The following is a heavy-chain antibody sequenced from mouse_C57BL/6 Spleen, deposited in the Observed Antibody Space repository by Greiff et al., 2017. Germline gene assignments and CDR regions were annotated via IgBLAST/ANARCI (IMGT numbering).Heavy chain of an antibody. J-gene: IGHJ2*01. CDR2: IDPSDSYT. CDR3: ARRVTTVVAYDYFDY. CDR1: GYTFTSYW. D-gene: IGHD1-1*01. V-gene: IGHV1-69*01. Sequence: QVQLQQSGAELVMPGASVKLSCKASGYTFTSYWMHWVKQRPGQGLEWIGEIDPSDSYTNYNQKFKGKSTLTVDKSSSTAYMQLSSLTSEDSAVYYCARRVTTVVAYDYFDYWGQGTTLTVSS.